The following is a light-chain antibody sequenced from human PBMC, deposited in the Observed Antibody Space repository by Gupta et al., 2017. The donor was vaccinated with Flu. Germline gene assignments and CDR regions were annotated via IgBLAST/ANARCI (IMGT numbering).Light chain of an antibody. Sequence: FMLTQPHSVSEPPGKTVTTSCTRTSGSIATTYVQWYQQRPGSSPTPVNYEDNRRHSGVPDRFSGSIDSSSNSATLTISGLKTEDEADYYCQSYDSSNRDVVFGGGTKLTVL. CDR3: QSYDSSNRDVV. V-gene: IGLV6-57*01. CDR2: EDN. J-gene: IGLJ2*01. CDR1: SGSIATTY.